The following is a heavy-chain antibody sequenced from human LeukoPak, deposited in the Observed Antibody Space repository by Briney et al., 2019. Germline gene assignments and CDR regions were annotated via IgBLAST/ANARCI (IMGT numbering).Heavy chain of an antibody. CDR2: INHRGST. Sequence: SEPLSLTCGVCGGFFSGYYWSWIRQPPGKGVEGIGEINHRGSTNYNPSLKRRVTISVDTPKNHCPLKLSSVTAADTAVYYYARGTIKLLDIWGQGTTVTVSS. V-gene: IGHV4-34*01. D-gene: IGHD5-24*01. J-gene: IGHJ6*02. CDR3: ARGTIKLLDI. CDR1: GGFFSGYY.